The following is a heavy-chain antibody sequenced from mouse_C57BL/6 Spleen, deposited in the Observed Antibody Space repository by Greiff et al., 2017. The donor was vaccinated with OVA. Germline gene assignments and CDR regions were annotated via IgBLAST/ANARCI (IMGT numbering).Heavy chain of an antibody. CDR3: ARDRDGNPFAY. CDR2: ISDGGSYT. D-gene: IGHD2-1*01. CDR1: GFTFRSYS. V-gene: IGHV5-4*01. Sequence: DVQLVESGGCLVKPGGSLKLSCAASGFTFRSYSMSWVRPTPEKRLELVATISDGGSYTYYPDNVKGRFTISRDNAKNNLYLQMSQLKSEDTAMYYCARDRDGNPFAYWGQGTLVTVSA. J-gene: IGHJ3*01.